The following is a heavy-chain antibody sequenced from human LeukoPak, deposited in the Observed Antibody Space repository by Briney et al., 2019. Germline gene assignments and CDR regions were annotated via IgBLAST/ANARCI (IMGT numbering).Heavy chain of an antibody. J-gene: IGHJ3*02. V-gene: IGHV1-8*01. CDR1: GYTFTSYD. CDR2: MNPNSGNT. CDR3: ARDLWELLLSGTGDAFDI. D-gene: IGHD1-26*01. Sequence: ASVKVSCKASGYTFTSYDINWVRQATGQGLEWMGWMNPNSGNTGYAQKFQGRVTMTRNTSISTAYMELSSLRAEDTAVYYCARDLWELLLSGTGDAFDIWGQGTMVTISS.